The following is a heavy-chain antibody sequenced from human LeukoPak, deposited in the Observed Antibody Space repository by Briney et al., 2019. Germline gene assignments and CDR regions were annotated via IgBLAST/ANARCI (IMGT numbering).Heavy chain of an antibody. Sequence: GGSLRLSCAASGFAFSTFAMSWVRQAPGKGLDWVSSISGCGGSTYYADSVKGRFTISRDSSKNTLYLQMNSLRAEDTAVYYCAKGVGTNKGGYYFDYWGQGTPVTVSS. CDR1: GFAFSTFA. CDR2: ISGCGGST. CDR3: AKGVGTNKGGYYFDY. D-gene: IGHD1-26*01. V-gene: IGHV3-23*01. J-gene: IGHJ4*02.